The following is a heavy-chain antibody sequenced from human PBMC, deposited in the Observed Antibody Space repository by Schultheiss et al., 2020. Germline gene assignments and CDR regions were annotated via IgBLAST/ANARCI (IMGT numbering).Heavy chain of an antibody. V-gene: IGHV4-4*07. CDR1: GGSFSGYY. CDR2: IYTSGST. Sequence: SETLSLTCAVYGGSFSGYYWSWIRQPAGKGLEWIGRIYTSGSTNYNPSLKSRVTISVDTSKNQFSLKLSSVTAADTAVYYCARDSGGSGWQDYWGQGTLVTVSS. J-gene: IGHJ4*02. D-gene: IGHD6-19*01. CDR3: ARDSGGSGWQDY.